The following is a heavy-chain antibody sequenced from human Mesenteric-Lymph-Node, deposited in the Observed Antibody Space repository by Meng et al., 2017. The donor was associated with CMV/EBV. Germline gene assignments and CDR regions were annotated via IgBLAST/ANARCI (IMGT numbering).Heavy chain of an antibody. CDR2: IRYDGNNK. J-gene: IGHJ6*02. CDR3: AKRVPWTRTFYYYYSMDV. D-gene: IGHD1/OR15-1a*01. CDR1: GFSFSDYG. V-gene: IGHV3-30*02. Sequence: GESLKISCAASGFSFSDYGMHWVRQAPGKGLEWVALIRYDGNNKYYADSVKGRFTISRDNSKNTLYLQMNSLRADDTAVYYCAKRVPWTRTFYYYYSMDVWGRGTTVTVSS.